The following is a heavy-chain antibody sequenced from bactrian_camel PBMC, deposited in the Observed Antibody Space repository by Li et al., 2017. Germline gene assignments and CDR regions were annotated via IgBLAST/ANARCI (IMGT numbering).Heavy chain of an antibody. CDR1: ALPFDDYA. Sequence: HVQLVESGGGSVQAGGSLRLSCTASALPFDDYAMGWFRQAPGKEREAVACISWTGKPVYSEDSVKGRFTISGDNAKNTVYLQMTSLKSEDTALYYCAAVAGWGKQPDFGCWGQGTQVTVS. V-gene: IGHV3S63*01. J-gene: IGHJ6*01. CDR2: ISWTGKPV. D-gene: IGHD5*01. CDR3: AAVAGWGKQPDFGC.